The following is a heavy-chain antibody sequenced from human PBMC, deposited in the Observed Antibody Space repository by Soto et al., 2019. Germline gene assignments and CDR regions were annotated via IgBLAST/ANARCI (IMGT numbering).Heavy chain of an antibody. Sequence: PGGSLRLSCAASGFTFSSYWMHWVRQAPGKGLVWVSRINSDGSSTSYADSVKGRFTISRDNAKNTLYLQMNSLRAEDTAVYYCARVGTVRGVIPSYYYYYMDVWGKGTTVTVSS. CDR1: GFTFSSYW. V-gene: IGHV3-74*01. CDR3: ARVGTVRGVIPSYYYYYMDV. D-gene: IGHD3-10*01. J-gene: IGHJ6*03. CDR2: INSDGSST.